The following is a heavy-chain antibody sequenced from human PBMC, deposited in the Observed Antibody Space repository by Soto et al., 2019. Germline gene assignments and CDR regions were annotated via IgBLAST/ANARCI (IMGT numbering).Heavy chain of an antibody. CDR2: ISGSGGST. Sequence: GGSLRLSCAASGFTFSSYAMSWVRQAPGKGLEWVSAISGSGGSTYYADSVKGRFTISRDNSKNTLYLQMNSLRAEDTAVYYCAKDDYGDYVSWEDYYGTDVWGQGTTVTVSS. D-gene: IGHD4-17*01. CDR3: AKDDYGDYVSWEDYYGTDV. J-gene: IGHJ6*02. V-gene: IGHV3-23*01. CDR1: GFTFSSYA.